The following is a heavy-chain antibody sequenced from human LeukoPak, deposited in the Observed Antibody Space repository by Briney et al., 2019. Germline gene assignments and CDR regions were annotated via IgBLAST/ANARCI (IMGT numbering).Heavy chain of an antibody. CDR1: GFTFSSYS. CDR2: ISSSSSTI. V-gene: IGHV3-48*01. J-gene: IGHJ4*02. Sequence: GGSLRLSCAASGFTFSSYSMNWVRQAPGKGLEWVSYISSSSSTIYYADSVKGRFTISRDNAKNSLYLQMNSLRAEDTAVYYCARAPHFFDTGGSRYYFDYWGQGALVTVSS. D-gene: IGHD2-8*02. CDR3: ARAPHFFDTGGSRYYFDY.